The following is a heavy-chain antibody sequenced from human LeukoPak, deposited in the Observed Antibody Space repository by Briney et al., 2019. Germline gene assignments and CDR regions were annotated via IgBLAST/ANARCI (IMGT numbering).Heavy chain of an antibody. V-gene: IGHV3-21*01. Sequence: GGALRLSCAASGFTFSSCRMNWVRQAPGKGVEWVSSISSSRSEKYYADSVMGGVTISRDNAKNSLSLQMNTLRAEDTAVYYCARAGMLDDYYYYMDVWGKGTTVTVSS. CDR3: ARAGMLDDYYYYMDV. J-gene: IGHJ6*03. CDR1: GFTFSSCR. D-gene: IGHD2-8*01. CDR2: ISSSRSEK.